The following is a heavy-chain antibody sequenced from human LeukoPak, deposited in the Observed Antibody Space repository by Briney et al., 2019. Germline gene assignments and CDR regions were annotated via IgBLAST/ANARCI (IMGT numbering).Heavy chain of an antibody. Sequence: GALRLSCAASGFTFSSYAMSWVRQAPGRGLEWVSAISGSGGSTYYADSVKGRFTISRDNSKNTLYLQMNSLRAEDTAVYYCAKMIVATPFDYWGQGTLVTVSS. CDR3: AKMIVATPFDY. CDR2: ISGSGGST. D-gene: IGHD3-22*01. V-gene: IGHV3-23*01. CDR1: GFTFSSYA. J-gene: IGHJ4*02.